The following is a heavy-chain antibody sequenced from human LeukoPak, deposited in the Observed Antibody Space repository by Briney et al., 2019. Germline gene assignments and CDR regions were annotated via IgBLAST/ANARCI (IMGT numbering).Heavy chain of an antibody. CDR3: ARHDGSSGWSAGWFDP. D-gene: IGHD6-19*01. Sequence: GESLKSSCKGSGYSFTSYWIGWVRQMPGKGLEWMGIIYPGDSDTRYSPSFQGQVTISADKSISTAYLQWSSLKASDTAMYYCARHDGSSGWSAGWFDPWGQGTLVTVSS. V-gene: IGHV5-51*01. J-gene: IGHJ5*02. CDR2: IYPGDSDT. CDR1: GYSFTSYW.